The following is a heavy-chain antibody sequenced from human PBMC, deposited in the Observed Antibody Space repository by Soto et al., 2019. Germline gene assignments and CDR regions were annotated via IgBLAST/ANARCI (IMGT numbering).Heavy chain of an antibody. CDR1: GGSFSGYY. V-gene: IGHV4-34*01. D-gene: IGHD3-9*01. CDR2: INHSGST. J-gene: IGHJ4*02. Sequence: SEPLSLPCAVYGGSFSGYYWSWIRQPPGKGLEWIGEINHSGSTNYNPSLKSRVTISVDTSKNQFSLKLSSVTAADTAVYYCARALPRGYYKGPPFDYWGQGTLVTVSS. CDR3: ARALPRGYYKGPPFDY.